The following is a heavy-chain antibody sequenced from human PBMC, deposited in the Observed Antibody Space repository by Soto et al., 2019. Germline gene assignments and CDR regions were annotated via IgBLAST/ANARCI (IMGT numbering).Heavy chain of an antibody. CDR3: ASMIEREVFDY. D-gene: IGHD3-22*01. V-gene: IGHV4-31*03. J-gene: IGHJ4*02. CDR2: IYYSGST. Sequence: SETLSLTSTVSGGSISSGGYYWSWIRQHPGKGLEWIGYIYYSGSTYYNPSLKSRVTISVDTSKNQFSLKLSSVTAADTAVYYCASMIEREVFDYWGQGTLVTVSS. CDR1: GGSISSGGYY.